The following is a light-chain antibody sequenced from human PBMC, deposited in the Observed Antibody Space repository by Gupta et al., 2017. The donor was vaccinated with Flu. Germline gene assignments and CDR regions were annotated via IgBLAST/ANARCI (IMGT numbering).Light chain of an antibody. Sequence: SSELTQDPAVSVALGQTVRITCQGDSLRKAYASWSRQKPGQAPVLFIYAKNIRPQVIPDRFSGSSSGHTATSITTGDKAEDEADEYYYSRDNTTNHQAVFGGGTKLTVL. V-gene: IGLV3-19*01. CDR1: SLRKAY. CDR2: AKN. J-gene: IGLJ2*01. CDR3: YSRDNTTNHQAV.